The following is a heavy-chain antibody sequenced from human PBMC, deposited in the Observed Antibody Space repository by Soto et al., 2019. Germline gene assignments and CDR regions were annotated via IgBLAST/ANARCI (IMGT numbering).Heavy chain of an antibody. CDR3: AKGAVAGTPTSYYYYGMDV. J-gene: IGHJ6*02. V-gene: IGHV1-69*12. CDR2: IIPIFGTG. CDR1: GGTFRTYA. D-gene: IGHD6-19*01. Sequence: QVQLLQYGAEVKKPGSSVRVSCEASGGTFRTYAISWVRQAPGQGLEWMGEIIPIFGTGNYAQKFQGRVTITADESTTTVDMDLRRLRSEDTAVYYCAKGAVAGTPTSYYYYGMDVWGQGTTVTVSS.